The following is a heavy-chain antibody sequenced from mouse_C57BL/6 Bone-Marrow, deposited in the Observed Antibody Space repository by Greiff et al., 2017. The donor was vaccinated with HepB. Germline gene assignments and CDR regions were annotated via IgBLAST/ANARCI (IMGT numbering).Heavy chain of an antibody. D-gene: IGHD1-1*01. CDR2: ILPSIGRT. CDR3: ASDYYGSSYEAWFAY. V-gene: IGHV15-2*01. Sequence: VQLQQSGSELRSPGSSVKLSCKDFDSAVFPIAYMSWVRQKPGHGFEWIGGILPSIGRTIYGEKFEDKATVDADTLSNTAYLERNSLTSEDSAIYYCASDYYGSSYEAWFAYWGQGTRVTVSA. J-gene: IGHJ3*01. CDR1: DSAVFPIAY.